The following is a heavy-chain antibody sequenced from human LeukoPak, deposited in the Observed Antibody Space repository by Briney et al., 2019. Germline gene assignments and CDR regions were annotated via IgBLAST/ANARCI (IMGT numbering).Heavy chain of an antibody. J-gene: IGHJ4*02. Sequence: SETLSLXCAVYGGSFSGYYWSWIRQPPGKGLEWIGSIYYSGSTYYNPSLKSRVTISVDTSKNQFSLKLSSVTAADTAVYYCASSKQQLATYYFDYWGQGTLVTVSS. CDR2: IYYSGST. V-gene: IGHV4-34*01. CDR3: ASSKQQLATYYFDY. D-gene: IGHD6-13*01. CDR1: GGSFSGYY.